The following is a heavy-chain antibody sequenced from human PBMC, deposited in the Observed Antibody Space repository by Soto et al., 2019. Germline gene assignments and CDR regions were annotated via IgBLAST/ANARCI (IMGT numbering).Heavy chain of an antibody. CDR3: TTDPQYLTERLGDLSGPS. Sequence: GGSLRLSCAASGFTFSNAWMSWVRQAPGKGLEWVGRIKSKTDGGTTDYAAPVKGRFTISRDDSKNTLYLQMNSLKTEDTAVYYCTTDPQYLTERLGDLSGPSWGQGTLVTVSS. J-gene: IGHJ5*02. CDR1: GFTFSNAW. CDR2: IKSKTDGGTT. D-gene: IGHD3-16*02. V-gene: IGHV3-15*01.